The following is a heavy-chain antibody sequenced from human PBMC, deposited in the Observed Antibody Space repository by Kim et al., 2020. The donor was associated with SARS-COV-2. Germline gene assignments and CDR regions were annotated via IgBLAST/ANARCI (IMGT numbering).Heavy chain of an antibody. Sequence: SVKVSCKTSGYTFTTRYLHWVRQAPGHGLEWMGRINPDSGVTDYAQRFQGRVTMTRDKSISTVYMELSSLRSDDTVVYYCARGNTETIDYWGQGTLVTVSS. V-gene: IGHV1-2*05. CDR2: INPDSGVT. J-gene: IGHJ4*02. CDR1: GYTFTTRY. CDR3: ARGNTETIDY.